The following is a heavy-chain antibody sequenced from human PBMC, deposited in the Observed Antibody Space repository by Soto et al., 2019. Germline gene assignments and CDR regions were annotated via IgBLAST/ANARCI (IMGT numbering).Heavy chain of an antibody. J-gene: IGHJ6*02. CDR3: ASSGKIGDYYYGMDV. CDR1: GFTFSSYA. Sequence: GGSLRLSCAASGFTFSSYAMHWVRQAPGKGLEWVAVISYDGSNKYYADSVKGRFTISRDNSKNTLYLQMNSLRAEDTAVYYCASSGKIGDYYYGMDVWGQGTTVTVSS. D-gene: IGHD3-10*01. V-gene: IGHV3-30-3*01. CDR2: ISYDGSNK.